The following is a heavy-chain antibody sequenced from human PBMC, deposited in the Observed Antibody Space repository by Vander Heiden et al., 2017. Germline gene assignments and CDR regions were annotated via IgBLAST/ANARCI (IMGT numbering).Heavy chain of an antibody. V-gene: IGHV4-34*01. CDR3: ARWGKYYDFWSGYYNWFDP. CDR2: IKQSGST. Sequence: QVQLQQWGAGLLTPSETLSLTCAVYGGSFSGYYWSWIRQPPGKGLEWIGEIKQSGSTNYNPSLKSRVTISVDTSKNQFSLKLSSVTAADTAVYYCARWGKYYDFWSGYYNWFDPWGQGTLVTVSS. J-gene: IGHJ5*02. D-gene: IGHD3-3*01. CDR1: GGSFSGYY.